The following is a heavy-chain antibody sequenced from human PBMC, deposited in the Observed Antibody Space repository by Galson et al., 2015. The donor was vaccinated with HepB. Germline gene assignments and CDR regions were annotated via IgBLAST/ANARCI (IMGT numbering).Heavy chain of an antibody. J-gene: IGHJ6*02. CDR3: ARGVGVHYYYALDV. D-gene: IGHD2-15*01. Sequence: SLRLSCAASGFTFTNHAVQWVRQAPGKGLEWVAVITYDGITEYYADSVKGRFTISRDNSKNTLSLQMNSLRAGDTAVYYCARGVGVHYYYALDVWGQGTTVTVSS. CDR1: GFTFTNHA. CDR2: ITYDGITE. V-gene: IGHV3-30-3*01.